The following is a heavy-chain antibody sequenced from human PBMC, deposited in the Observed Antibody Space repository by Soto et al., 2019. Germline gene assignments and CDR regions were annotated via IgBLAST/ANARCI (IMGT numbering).Heavy chain of an antibody. CDR3: ARIGGYHGPLDY. CDR1: GVSISSYF. Sequence: PSETLSLTCSVSGVSISSYFWSWIRQPPGRGLEWIGYTYHRGSTNYSPSLKSRVAILLDTSENQFSLKVSSVTAADTAVYYCARIGGYHGPLDYWGQGTPVTVSS. D-gene: IGHD3-16*02. V-gene: IGHV4-59*01. J-gene: IGHJ4*02. CDR2: TYHRGST.